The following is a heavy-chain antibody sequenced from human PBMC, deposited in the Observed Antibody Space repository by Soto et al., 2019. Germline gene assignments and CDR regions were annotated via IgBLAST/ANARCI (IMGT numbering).Heavy chain of an antibody. CDR1: GGSFSGYY. V-gene: IGHV4-34*01. CDR2: ITESGST. J-gene: IGHJ4*02. D-gene: IGHD3-16*01. Sequence: QVQLRQWGAGLLKPSETLSLTCAVYGGSFSGYYWTWIRQPPGKGLEWIGEITESGSTDYSPSLKRRVTISADTSKNQFSLKLTSVTAADTAVYYCSRGRDAYKMGNYWGQGTLVTVSS. CDR3: SRGRDAYKMGNY.